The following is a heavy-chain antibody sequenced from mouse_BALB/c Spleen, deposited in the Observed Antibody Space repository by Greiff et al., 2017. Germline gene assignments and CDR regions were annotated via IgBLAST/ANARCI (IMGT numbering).Heavy chain of an antibody. V-gene: IGHV5-6-4*01. Sequence: EVQLVESGGGLVKPGGSLKLSCAASGFTFSSYTMSWVRQTPEKRLEWVATISSGGSYTYYPDSVKGRFTISRDNAKNTLYLQMSSLKSEDTAMYYCTRGEGYFDYWGQGTTLTVSS. CDR2: ISSGGSYT. J-gene: IGHJ2*01. CDR1: GFTFSSYT. CDR3: TRGEGYFDY.